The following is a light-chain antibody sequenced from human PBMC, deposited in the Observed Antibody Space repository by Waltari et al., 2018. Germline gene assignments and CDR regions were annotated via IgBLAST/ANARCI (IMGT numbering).Light chain of an antibody. Sequence: QSALTQPASVSGSPGQSITISCTGTSSDVGAYDYDSWYQQHPGKVPKLMIYDVTYRPSGISNRFSGSKSGITAFLTISGLQAEDEADYYCSSHTSSRTRVFGGGTELTVL. V-gene: IGLV2-14*03. J-gene: IGLJ3*02. CDR1: SSDVGAYDY. CDR3: SSHTSSRTRV. CDR2: DVT.